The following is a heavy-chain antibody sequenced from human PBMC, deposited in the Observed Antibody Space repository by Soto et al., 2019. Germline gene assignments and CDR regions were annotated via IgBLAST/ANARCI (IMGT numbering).Heavy chain of an antibody. J-gene: IGHJ4*02. D-gene: IGHD2-2*01. CDR1: GFTFSSYG. CDR2: ISYDGSNK. V-gene: IGHV3-30*18. CDR3: AKGLEIVVVPAAEDY. Sequence: QVQLVESGGGVVQPGRSLRLSCAASGFTFSSYGMHWVRQAPGKVLEWVAVISYDGSNKYYADSVKGRFTISRDNSKNTLYLQMNSLRAEDTAVYYCAKGLEIVVVPAAEDYWGQGTLVTVSS.